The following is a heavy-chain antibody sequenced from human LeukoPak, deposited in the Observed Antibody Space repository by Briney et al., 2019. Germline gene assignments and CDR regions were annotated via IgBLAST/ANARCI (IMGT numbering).Heavy chain of an antibody. J-gene: IGHJ4*02. D-gene: IGHD2-15*01. Sequence: GGSLRLSCTTSGFTFGDYAMTWFRQAPGQGLEWVGFIRTKTYGATIQYAASVKGRFTISRDDSKSIAYLQMSSLKAPDTAMYYCARTTQDIGSPFDYWGQGTLVTVSS. V-gene: IGHV3-49*03. CDR1: GFTFGDYA. CDR2: IRTKTYGATI. CDR3: ARTTQDIGSPFDY.